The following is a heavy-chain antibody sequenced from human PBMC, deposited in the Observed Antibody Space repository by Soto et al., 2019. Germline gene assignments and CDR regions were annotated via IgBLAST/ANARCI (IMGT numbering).Heavy chain of an antibody. D-gene: IGHD4-17*01. J-gene: IGHJ4*02. V-gene: IGHV3-48*02. CDR1: GFTFSSYS. Sequence: GGSLRLSCAASGFTFSSYSMNWVRQTPGKGLEWVSYISASSTNIHYADSVKGRFTISRESAENSVYLQMNSLRDEDTAIYYCARDSYGDYALDYWGQGTLVTVSS. CDR2: ISASSTNI. CDR3: ARDSYGDYALDY.